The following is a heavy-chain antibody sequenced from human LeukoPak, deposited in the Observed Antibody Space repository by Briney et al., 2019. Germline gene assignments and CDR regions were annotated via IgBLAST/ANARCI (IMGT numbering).Heavy chain of an antibody. CDR2: ISSRSTYI. CDR3: ATTIFGVVTQSY. J-gene: IGHJ4*02. V-gene: IGHV3-21*01. D-gene: IGHD3-3*01. CDR1: GFTFSDNT. Sequence: GGSLRLSCTASGFTFSDNTMHWVRQAPGKGLEWVSSISSRSTYINYGDSLKGRCTISRDNAGNSLHLQIDSLRDEDTAVYYCATTIFGVVTQSYWGQGTLLSVSS.